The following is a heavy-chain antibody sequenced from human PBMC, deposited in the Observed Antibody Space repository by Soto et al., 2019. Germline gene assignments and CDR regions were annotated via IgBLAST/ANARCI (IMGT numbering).Heavy chain of an antibody. V-gene: IGHV3-23*01. Sequence: EVQLLESGGGLVQPGGSLRLSCAASGFTFSSYAMSWVRQAPGKGLEWVSVISGNGGATYYADSVKGRFTISRDNSNSTLYLQMNSLRAEDTAVYYCTKPTASWAVAGSPDYWGQGTLVTVSS. D-gene: IGHD6-19*01. CDR2: ISGNGGAT. J-gene: IGHJ4*02. CDR3: TKPTASWAVAGSPDY. CDR1: GFTFSSYA.